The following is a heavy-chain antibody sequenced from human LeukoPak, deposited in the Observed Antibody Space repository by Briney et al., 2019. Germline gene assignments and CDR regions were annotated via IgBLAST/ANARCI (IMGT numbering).Heavy chain of an antibody. CDR1: GFTFSSYA. Sequence: GSLRLSCPASGFTFSSYAMHWVRQAPGKGLEWVAVISYDGSNKYYADSVKGRFTISRDNSKNTLYMQMNSLRAEDTAVYYCARDLELPYYFDYWGQGTLVTVSS. V-gene: IGHV3-30*04. D-gene: IGHD1-26*01. CDR3: ARDLELPYYFDY. J-gene: IGHJ4*02. CDR2: ISYDGSNK.